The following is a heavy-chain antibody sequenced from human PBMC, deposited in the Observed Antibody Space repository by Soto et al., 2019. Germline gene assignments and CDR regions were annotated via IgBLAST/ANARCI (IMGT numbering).Heavy chain of an antibody. V-gene: IGHV1-69*06. CDR3: VAFYSYSWFFDY. CDR1: GGSFNTYS. Sequence: VQLVQSGNEMMKPGSSVRVSCTASGGSFNTYSISWVRQAPGQGLEWMGGIMPILNTPTYSQIFPGRVTITEDKSTTTAHMDPCNLTSADTAVYYCVAFYSYSWFFDYWGHGTLVTVSP. D-gene: IGHD6-13*01. J-gene: IGHJ4*01. CDR2: IMPILNTP.